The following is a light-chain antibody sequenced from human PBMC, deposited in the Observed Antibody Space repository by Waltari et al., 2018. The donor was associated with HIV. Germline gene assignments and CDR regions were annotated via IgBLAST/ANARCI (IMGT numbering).Light chain of an antibody. CDR1: ALPKQY. J-gene: IGLJ1*01. CDR2: KDS. Sequence: SYELTQPPSVSVSPGQTARITCSGDALPKQYAYWYQQKPGQAPVVMIYKDSGRPSGIPERCSGSSSGTTVTLTISGVQAEDEADYYCQSADSSGTHYVFGTGTKVTVL. CDR3: QSADSSGTHYV. V-gene: IGLV3-25*03.